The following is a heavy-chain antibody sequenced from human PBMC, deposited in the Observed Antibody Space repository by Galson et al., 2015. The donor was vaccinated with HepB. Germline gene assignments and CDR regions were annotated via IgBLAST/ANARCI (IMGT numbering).Heavy chain of an antibody. V-gene: IGHV1-2*02. CDR1: GYTFTGYY. D-gene: IGHD1-26*01. CDR3: AGSLIGGGSYLLFDY. J-gene: IGHJ4*02. CDR2: INPNSGGT. Sequence: SVKVSCKASGYTFTGYYMHWVRQAPGQGLEWMGWINPNSGGTNYAQKFQGRVTMTRDTSISTAYMELSRLRSDDTAVYYCAGSLIGGGSYLLFDYWGQGTLVTVSS.